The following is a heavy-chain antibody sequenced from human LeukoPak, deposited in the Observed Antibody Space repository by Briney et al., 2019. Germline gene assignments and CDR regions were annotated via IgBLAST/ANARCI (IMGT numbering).Heavy chain of an antibody. V-gene: IGHV3-30*02. D-gene: IGHD2-15*01. Sequence: GGSLRLSCAASGFTFSSYGMHWVRQAPGKGLEWVAFIRYDGSNKYYADSVKGRFTISRHNSKNTLYLQMNSLRAEDTAVYYCAKASPIVVVVAATDYWGQGTLVTVSS. CDR1: GFTFSSYG. CDR2: IRYDGSNK. CDR3: AKASPIVVVVAATDY. J-gene: IGHJ4*02.